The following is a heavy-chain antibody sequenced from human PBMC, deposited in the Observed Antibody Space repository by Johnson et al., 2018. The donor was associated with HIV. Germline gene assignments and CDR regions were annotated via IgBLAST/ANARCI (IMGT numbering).Heavy chain of an antibody. CDR2: IYSGGST. V-gene: IGHV3-53*01. J-gene: IGHJ3*02. D-gene: IGHD1-26*01. CDR3: ARDLIVGATRGGAFDI. Sequence: VQLVESGGGLVQPGGSLRLSCAASGFTVSSNYMSWVRQAPGKGLEWVSVIYSGGSTYYADSVKGRFHISRDNSKNTLYLQMNSLRAEDTAVYYCARDLIVGATRGGAFDIWGQGTMVTVSS. CDR1: GFTVSSNY.